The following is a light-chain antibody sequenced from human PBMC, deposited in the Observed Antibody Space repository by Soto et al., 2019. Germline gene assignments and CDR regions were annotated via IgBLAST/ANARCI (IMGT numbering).Light chain of an antibody. CDR2: DAS. CDR3: HQYAWSPLT. Sequence: IVLTHSPGTLSLSPGERATLSCRASQTVPKSYLAWYQQRPGQAPRLLIYDASNRATGIPDRFSGSESGTDFPLTISHLEPEDFAVYYCHQYAWSPLTFGQGTRLEIK. CDR1: QTVPKSY. V-gene: IGKV3-20*01. J-gene: IGKJ5*01.